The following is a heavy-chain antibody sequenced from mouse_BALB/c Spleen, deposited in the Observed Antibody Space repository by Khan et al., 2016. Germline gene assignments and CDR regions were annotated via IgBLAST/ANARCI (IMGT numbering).Heavy chain of an antibody. V-gene: IGHV3-2*02. CDR3: ARTADTLYYAMDY. D-gene: IGHD1-2*01. CDR1: GYSITSDYA. CDR2: ISYSGST. J-gene: IGHJ4*01. Sequence: EVQLQESGPGLVKPSQSLSLTCTVTGYSITSDYAWNWIRQFPGNKLEWMGYISYSGSTSYNPSLKSRISITRDTSKNHFFLQLNSVTTEDTATYYCARTADTLYYAMDYWGQGTSVTVS.